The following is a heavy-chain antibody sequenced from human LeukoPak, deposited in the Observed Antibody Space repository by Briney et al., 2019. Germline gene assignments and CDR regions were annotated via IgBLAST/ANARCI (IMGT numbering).Heavy chain of an antibody. CDR2: FDPEDGET. CDR3: ATGIVVVPAANWDKPDGRDY. CDR1: GYTLTELS. J-gene: IGHJ4*02. V-gene: IGHV1-24*01. Sequence: ASVKVSCKVSGYTLTELSMHWVRQAPGKGLEWMGGFDPEDGETIYAQKFQGRVTMTEDTSTDTAYMELSSLRSEDMAVYYCATGIVVVPAANWDKPDGRDYWGQGTLVPVSS. D-gene: IGHD2-2*01.